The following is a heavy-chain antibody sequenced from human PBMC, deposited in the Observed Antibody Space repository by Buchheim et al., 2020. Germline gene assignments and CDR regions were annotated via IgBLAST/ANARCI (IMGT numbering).Heavy chain of an antibody. CDR3: AREWITFGGVIVTSMGQEYYYYGMDV. D-gene: IGHD3-16*02. CDR1: GFTFSSYW. CDR2: IKQDGSEK. V-gene: IGHV3-7*01. J-gene: IGHJ6*02. Sequence: EVQLVESGGGLVQPGGSLRLSCAASGFTFSSYWMSWVRQAPGKGLEWVANIKQDGSEKYYVDSVKGRFTISRDNAKNSLYLQMNSLRAEDTAVYYCAREWITFGGVIVTSMGQEYYYYGMDVWGQGTT.